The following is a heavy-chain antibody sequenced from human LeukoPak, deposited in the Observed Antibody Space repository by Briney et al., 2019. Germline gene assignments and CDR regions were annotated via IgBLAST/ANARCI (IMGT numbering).Heavy chain of an antibody. Sequence: ASVKVSCKASGYTFTSYGISWVRQAPGQGLEWMGWISAYNGNTNYAQKLQGRVTMTTDTSTSTAYMELRSLRSDDTAVYYCARVSVTIFGVARGDFDYWGQGTLVTVSS. CDR1: GYTFTSYG. V-gene: IGHV1-18*01. CDR2: ISAYNGNT. J-gene: IGHJ4*02. D-gene: IGHD3-3*01. CDR3: ARVSVTIFGVARGDFDY.